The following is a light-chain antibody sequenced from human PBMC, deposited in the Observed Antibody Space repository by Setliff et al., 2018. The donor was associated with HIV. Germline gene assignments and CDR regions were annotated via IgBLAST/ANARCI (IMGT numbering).Light chain of an antibody. V-gene: IGLV2-8*01. Sequence: QSALTQPPSASGSPGQSVTISRTGTSSDVGGYNYVSWHQQHPGKAPKLMIFEVSKRPSGVPDRFSGSKSGNTASLTVSGLQAEDEADYYCTSHAGSNTYVFGTGTKVTVL. J-gene: IGLJ1*01. CDR1: SSDVGGYNY. CDR3: TSHAGSNTYV. CDR2: EVS.